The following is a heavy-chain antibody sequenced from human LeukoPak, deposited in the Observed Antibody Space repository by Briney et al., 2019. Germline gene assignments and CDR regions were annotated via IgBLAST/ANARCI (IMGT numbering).Heavy chain of an antibody. V-gene: IGHV1-2*02. CDR1: GYTFTGNH. CDR3: ARGGSTDSIHSCGGNCYFLDY. J-gene: IGHJ4*02. Sequence: EASVKVSRKASGYTFTGNHMHWVRQAPGQGLEWMGWINPNSGGTNYAQKFQGRVIMTRDTSISTAYMELSRLGSDDTAVYYCARGGSTDSIHSCGGNCYFLDYWGQGTLVTVSS. CDR2: INPNSGGT. D-gene: IGHD2-21*02.